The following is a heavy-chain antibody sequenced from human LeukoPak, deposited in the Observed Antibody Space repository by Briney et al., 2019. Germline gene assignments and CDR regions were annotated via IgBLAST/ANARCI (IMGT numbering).Heavy chain of an antibody. Sequence: EASVKVSCKVSGYTLTELSMHWVRQAPGKGLEWMGGFDPEDGESIYAQKFQGRVTMTEDTSTDTAYMELSSLRSEDTAVYYCATVSEWYQLLSDRAFDIWGQGTMVTVSS. CDR1: GYTLTELS. CDR2: FDPEDGES. J-gene: IGHJ3*02. V-gene: IGHV1-24*01. CDR3: ATVSEWYQLLSDRAFDI. D-gene: IGHD2-2*01.